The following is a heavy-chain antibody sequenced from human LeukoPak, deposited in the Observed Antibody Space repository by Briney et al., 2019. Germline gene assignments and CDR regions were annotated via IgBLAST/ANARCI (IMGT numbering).Heavy chain of an antibody. Sequence: GGSLRLSCAASGFTFSSYSMNWVRQAPGKELEWVSSISSSSSYIYYADSVKGRFTVSRDNAKNSLYLQMNSLRAEDTAVYYCARDSSSWYVGGYYYYYGMDVWGQGTTVTVSS. CDR3: ARDSSSWYVGGYYYYYGMDV. D-gene: IGHD6-13*01. CDR2: ISSSSSYI. V-gene: IGHV3-21*01. CDR1: GFTFSSYS. J-gene: IGHJ6*02.